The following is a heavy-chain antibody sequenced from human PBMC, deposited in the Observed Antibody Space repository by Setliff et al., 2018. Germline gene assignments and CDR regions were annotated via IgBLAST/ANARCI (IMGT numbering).Heavy chain of an antibody. CDR3: ARDRTAYSYGLDV. D-gene: IGHD5-18*01. V-gene: IGHV4-59*02. CDR1: GGSVSPYF. J-gene: IGHJ6*02. Sequence: PSETLSLTCTVSGGSVSPYFWSWIRQPPGKGLQWIGYIYHNGNTNFNPSLQSLVNMSIDTSKNQSALNLKSVTAADTAVYYCARDRTAYSYGLDVWGQGTMV. CDR2: IYHNGNT.